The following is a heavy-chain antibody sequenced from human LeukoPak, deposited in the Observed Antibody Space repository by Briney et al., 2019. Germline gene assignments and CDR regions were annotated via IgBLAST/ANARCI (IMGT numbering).Heavy chain of an antibody. J-gene: IGHJ4*02. Sequence: GGSLRLSCAASGFTFSSYGMHWVRQAPGKGLEWVAVISYDGSNKYYADSVKGRFTISRDSGKNSVYLQMNSLTTDDTAFYFCAKELDTMFFDYWGQGALVTVSS. CDR1: GFTFSSYG. CDR2: ISYDGSNK. CDR3: AKELDTMFFDY. D-gene: IGHD5-18*01. V-gene: IGHV3-30*18.